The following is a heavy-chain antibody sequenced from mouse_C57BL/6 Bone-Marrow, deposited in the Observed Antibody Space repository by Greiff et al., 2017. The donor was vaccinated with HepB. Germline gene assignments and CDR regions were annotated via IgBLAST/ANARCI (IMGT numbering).Heavy chain of an antibody. CDR2: IYPRSGNT. J-gene: IGHJ2*01. CDR3: ASPQCGSSYVDFCYY. CDR1: GYTFTSYG. Sequence: QVQLQQSGAELARPGASVKLSCKASGYTFTSYGISWVKQRTGQGLEWIGEIYPRSGNTYYNEKFKGKATLTADKSSSTAYMELRSLTSEDSAVYFCASPQCGSSYVDFCYYWGRDPTLTLSS. D-gene: IGHD1-1*01. V-gene: IGHV1-81*01.